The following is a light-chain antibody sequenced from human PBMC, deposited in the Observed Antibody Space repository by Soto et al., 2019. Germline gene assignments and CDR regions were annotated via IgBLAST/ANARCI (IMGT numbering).Light chain of an antibody. CDR2: GTS. V-gene: IGKV1-6*01. CDR1: QDIRND. CDR3: LQDYIYPYT. Sequence: AIQMTQSPSSLSVSVGDRITITCRASQDIRNDLGWYQQKLGKAPTLLIYGTSNLQSGVPSRFSGSGSGTDFTLTISSLQPEDFATYYCLQDYIYPYTFGQGTKLEIK. J-gene: IGKJ2*01.